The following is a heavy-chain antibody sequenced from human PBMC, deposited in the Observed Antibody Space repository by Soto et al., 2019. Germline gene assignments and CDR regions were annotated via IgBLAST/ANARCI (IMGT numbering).Heavy chain of an antibody. Sequence: GASVKVSCKASGYTFTCYDINWVRQATGQGLEWMGWMNPNSGNTGYAQKFQGRVTMTRNTSISTAYMELSSLRSEDTAVYYCARRLAIVVVPAAMRYYYYYMDVWGKGTTVTVSS. CDR2: MNPNSGNT. CDR3: ARRLAIVVVPAAMRYYYYYMDV. J-gene: IGHJ6*03. D-gene: IGHD2-2*03. V-gene: IGHV1-8*01. CDR1: GYTFTCYD.